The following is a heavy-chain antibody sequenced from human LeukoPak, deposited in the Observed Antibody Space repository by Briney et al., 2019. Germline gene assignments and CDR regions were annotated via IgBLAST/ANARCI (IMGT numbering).Heavy chain of an antibody. V-gene: IGHV3-23*01. CDR2: ISASGGST. CDR1: GFTFSSYT. D-gene: IGHD6-25*01. J-gene: IGHJ4*02. Sequence: PGGSLRLSCAASGFTFSSYTMTWVRQAPGKGLEWVSAISASGGSTYYADSVKGRFTISRDNSKNTLYLQMNSRRAEDTAVYYCGRGSSGPDYWGQGTLVTVSS. CDR3: GRGSSGPDY.